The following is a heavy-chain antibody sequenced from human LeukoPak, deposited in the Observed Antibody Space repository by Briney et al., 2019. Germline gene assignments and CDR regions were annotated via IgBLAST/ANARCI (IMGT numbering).Heavy chain of an antibody. CDR3: ARDVSAVGGLERPATLGY. CDR2: ISYDGSKK. V-gene: IGHV3-30*03. D-gene: IGHD1-1*01. J-gene: IGHJ4*02. Sequence: GGSLRLSCAASGFTFSNYWMHWVRQAPGKGLEWVAVISYDGSKKYYADYVKGRFTISRDKSKNTLYLQMSSLRPEDTAVYYCARDVSAVGGLERPATLGYWGQGTLVTVSS. CDR1: GFTFSNYW.